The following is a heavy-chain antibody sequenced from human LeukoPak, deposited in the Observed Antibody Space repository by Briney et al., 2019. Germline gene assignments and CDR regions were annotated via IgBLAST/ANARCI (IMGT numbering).Heavy chain of an antibody. J-gene: IGHJ4*02. Sequence: GSLRLSCTVSGFTFNNYAMNWVRQAPGKGLEWVSIISGGGGSTSYADSVRGRFTISRDNSKNTLYLQMNSLRAEDTAVYYCARDPDYYDSSGYLYWGQGTLVTVSS. V-gene: IGHV3-23*01. CDR2: ISGGGGST. CDR3: ARDPDYYDSSGYLY. CDR1: GFTFNNYA. D-gene: IGHD3-22*01.